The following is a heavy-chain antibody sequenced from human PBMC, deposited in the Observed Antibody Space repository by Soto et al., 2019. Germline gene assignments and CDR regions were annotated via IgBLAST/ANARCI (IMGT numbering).Heavy chain of an antibody. Sequence: PSETLSLTCTVSGGSISSGGYYWSWIRQHPGKGLEWIGYIYYSGSTYYNPSLKSRVTISVDTSRNQFSLKLSSVTAADTAVYYCARMMAISRTRGLLNWFDPWGQGTLVTVSS. CDR3: ARMMAISRTRGLLNWFDP. CDR1: GGSISSGGYY. V-gene: IGHV4-31*03. J-gene: IGHJ5*02. D-gene: IGHD2-15*01. CDR2: IYYSGST.